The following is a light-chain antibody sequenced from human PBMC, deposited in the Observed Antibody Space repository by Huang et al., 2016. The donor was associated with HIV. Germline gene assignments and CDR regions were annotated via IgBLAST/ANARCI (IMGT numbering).Light chain of an antibody. CDR3: QQYGGSPIT. Sequence: ESVLTQSPGTLSLFPGERATLSCRASQSVSSSYLAWYQQKPGQAPRLLIYGASNGATGIPARFSGSGSGTDFTLTISRVEPEDFAVYYCQQYGGSPITFGQGTRLEIK. V-gene: IGKV3-20*01. J-gene: IGKJ5*01. CDR2: GAS. CDR1: QSVSSSY.